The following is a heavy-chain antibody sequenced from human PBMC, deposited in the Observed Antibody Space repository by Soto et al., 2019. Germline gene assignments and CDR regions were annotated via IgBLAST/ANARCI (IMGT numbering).Heavy chain of an antibody. CDR3: APWFGAFDY. V-gene: IGHV3-30*03. CDR1: GFTFSSYG. D-gene: IGHD3-10*01. Sequence: QGQLVESGGGVVQPGRSLRLSCEASGFTFSSYGMHWVRQAPGKGLGWVAVISYDGSNKYYADSVKGRFTISRDNSKNTXXXXXXSLRAEDTAVYYCAPWFGAFDYWGQGTLVTVSS. J-gene: IGHJ4*02. CDR2: ISYDGSNK.